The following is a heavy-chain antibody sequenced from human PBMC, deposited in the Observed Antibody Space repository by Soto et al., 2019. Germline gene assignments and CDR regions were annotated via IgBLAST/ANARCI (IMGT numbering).Heavy chain of an antibody. CDR2: INPSGGST. V-gene: IGHV1-46*03. D-gene: IGHD3-9*01. Sequence: ASVKVSCKASGYTFTSYYMHWVRQAPGQGLEWMGIINPSGGSTSYAQKFQGRVTVTRDTSTSTVYMELSSLRSEDTAVYYCASVDSPWTNYDILPGYYDYWGQGTLVTVSS. CDR3: ASVDSPWTNYDILPGYYDY. J-gene: IGHJ4*02. CDR1: GYTFTSYY.